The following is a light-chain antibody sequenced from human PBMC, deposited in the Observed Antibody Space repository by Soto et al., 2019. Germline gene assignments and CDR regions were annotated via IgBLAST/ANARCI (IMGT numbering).Light chain of an antibody. CDR2: GAS. V-gene: IGKV3-20*01. Sequence: EIVLTQSPGTLSLSPGERATLSCRASQSVSSSYLARYQQKPGQAPRLLIYGASSRATGIPDRFSGSGSGTDFTLTISRLEPEDFAVYYCQQYGSSPYMYTFGQGTKLEIK. CDR1: QSVSSSY. CDR3: QQYGSSPYMYT. J-gene: IGKJ2*01.